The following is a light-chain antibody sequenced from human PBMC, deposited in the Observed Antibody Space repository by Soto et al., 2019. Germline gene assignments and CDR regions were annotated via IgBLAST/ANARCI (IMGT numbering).Light chain of an antibody. CDR2: QTS. V-gene: IGKV2-24*01. Sequence: DIVMTQTPLFSPVTLGQPASISCRSSQSLVHSDGNTYLSWLQQRPGQPPRLLIYQTSIRFSGAPDRFCGSGAETYFTLNISRVEAEDVGVYYCLQVIHFPSTFGQGTKLEIK. J-gene: IGKJ2*01. CDR1: QSLVHSDGNTY. CDR3: LQVIHFPST.